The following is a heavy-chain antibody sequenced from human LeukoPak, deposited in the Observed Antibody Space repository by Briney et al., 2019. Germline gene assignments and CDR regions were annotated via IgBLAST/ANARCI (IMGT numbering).Heavy chain of an antibody. Sequence: SETLSLTCTVSGGSISSYYWSWIRQPPGKGLEWIGYIYYSGSTNYNPSLKSRVTISVDTSKNQFSLKLSSVTAADTAVYYCARFASGSYYNWFDPWGQGTLVTVSS. D-gene: IGHD1-26*01. CDR3: ARFASGSYYNWFDP. J-gene: IGHJ5*02. CDR1: GGSISSYY. CDR2: IYYSGST. V-gene: IGHV4-59*01.